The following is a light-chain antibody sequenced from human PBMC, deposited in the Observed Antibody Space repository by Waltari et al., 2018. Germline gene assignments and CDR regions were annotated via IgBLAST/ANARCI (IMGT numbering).Light chain of an antibody. CDR3: QQYYGAPLT. J-gene: IGKJ4*01. CDR2: WAS. V-gene: IGKV4-1*01. CDR1: QSLLSSSNNKNY. Sequence: DIVMTQSPDSLAVSLGERATINCKSSQSLLSSSNNKNYLAWYQQRPVQPPKLLMFWASARESGVPDRFSGSGSGADFTLTIGGLQAEDVAVYYCQQYYGAPLTFGGGTKVEIK.